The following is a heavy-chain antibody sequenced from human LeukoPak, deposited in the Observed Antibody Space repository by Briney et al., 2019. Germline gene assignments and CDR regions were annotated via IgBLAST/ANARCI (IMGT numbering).Heavy chain of an antibody. Sequence: GGSLRLSCAVSGFTFSDYYMSWIRQAPGKGLEWVSYISSSGSTIYYADSVKGRFTISRDNAKNSLYLQMNSLRAEDTAVYYCARDLGYCSSTSCYARGAFDIWGQGTMVTVSS. D-gene: IGHD2-2*01. CDR3: ARDLGYCSSTSCYARGAFDI. J-gene: IGHJ3*02. CDR1: GFTFSDYY. CDR2: ISSSGSTI. V-gene: IGHV3-11*04.